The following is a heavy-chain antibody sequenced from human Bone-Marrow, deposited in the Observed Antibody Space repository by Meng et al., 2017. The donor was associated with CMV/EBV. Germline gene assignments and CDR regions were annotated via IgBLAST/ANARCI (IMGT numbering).Heavy chain of an antibody. Sequence: LSCEASRSVLDMSWVRQAPGKGLEWVSSINSDSKYIFYADSVKGRFTISRDNAKNSLFLQMNSLRAEDSAVYYCARFETVGVTPDEDWGQGTLVTVSS. V-gene: IGHV3-21*01. CDR2: INSDSKYI. CDR1: RSVLD. J-gene: IGHJ4*02. D-gene: IGHD4-23*01. CDR3: ARFETVGVTPDED.